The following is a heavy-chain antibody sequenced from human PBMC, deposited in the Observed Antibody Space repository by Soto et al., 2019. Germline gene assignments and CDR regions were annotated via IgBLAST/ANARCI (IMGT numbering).Heavy chain of an antibody. J-gene: IGHJ4*02. D-gene: IGHD5-12*01. CDR1: GYTFTGYY. CDR2: INPNSGAT. Sequence: ASVKVSCKASGYTFTGYYIHLVRQAPGQGLEWMGWINPNSGATNQAQKFQGRVTMARDTSISTAYMELSRLTSDDTAVYYCARDAVSTIGDFDYWGQGTLVTVSS. CDR3: ARDAVSTIGDFDY. V-gene: IGHV1-2*02.